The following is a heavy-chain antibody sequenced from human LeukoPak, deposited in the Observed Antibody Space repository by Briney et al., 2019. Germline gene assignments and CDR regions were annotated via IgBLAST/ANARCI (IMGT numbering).Heavy chain of an antibody. J-gene: IGHJ4*02. CDR3: ARVESSPPDY. CDR2: IYPGDSDT. CDR1: GYSFTNYW. D-gene: IGHD6-6*01. V-gene: IGHV5-51*01. Sequence: GESLKISCKGSGYSFTNYWIGWVRQMPGKGLEWMGIIYPGDSDTRYSPSFQGQVAISADKSISTAYLQWGSLRASDTAMYYCARVESSPPDYWGQGTLVTVSS.